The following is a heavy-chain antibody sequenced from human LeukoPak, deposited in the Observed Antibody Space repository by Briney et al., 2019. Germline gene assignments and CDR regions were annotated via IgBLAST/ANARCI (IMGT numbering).Heavy chain of an antibody. CDR3: ARDRPGRYCSTTSCYNASPFDP. D-gene: IGHD2-2*02. J-gene: IGHJ5*02. V-gene: IGHV1-69*13. Sequence: ASVKVSCKAFGSTFSSYAISWGRPAPGQGLEWMGRIIPIFGTANYAQKFQGRVTITAEESTSTAYMELSSLRSEETAGYYCARDRPGRYCSTTSCYNASPFDPWGQGTLVTVSS. CDR1: GSTFSSYA. CDR2: IIPIFGTA.